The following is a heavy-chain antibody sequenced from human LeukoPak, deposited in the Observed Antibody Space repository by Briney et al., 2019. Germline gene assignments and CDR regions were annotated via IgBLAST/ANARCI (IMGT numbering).Heavy chain of an antibody. Sequence: ASVKVSCKTSGYTFINYYIHWARQVPGEGLEWVGIINPRGATTAYAREFQGRVTMTRDTSISTAYMELSRLRSDDTAVYYCARDLILGSSTSHIFDYWGQGTLVTVSS. CDR1: GYTFINYY. CDR3: ARDLILGSSTSHIFDY. CDR2: INPRGATT. D-gene: IGHD2-2*01. V-gene: IGHV1-46*01. J-gene: IGHJ4*02.